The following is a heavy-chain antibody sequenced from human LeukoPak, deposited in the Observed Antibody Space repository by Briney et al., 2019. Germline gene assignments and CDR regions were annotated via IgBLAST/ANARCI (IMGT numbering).Heavy chain of an antibody. CDR1: GYTFTSYY. Sequence: ASVKVSCKASGYTFTSYYIHWVRQAPGQGLEWMGIINPTGGIRSYAQKFQGRVTLTRDTSTSTVYMELSSLRSEDTAVYYCARELNYDSSGYYFDYWGQGTLVTVSS. D-gene: IGHD3-22*01. CDR2: INPTGGIR. J-gene: IGHJ4*02. V-gene: IGHV1-46*01. CDR3: ARELNYDSSGYYFDY.